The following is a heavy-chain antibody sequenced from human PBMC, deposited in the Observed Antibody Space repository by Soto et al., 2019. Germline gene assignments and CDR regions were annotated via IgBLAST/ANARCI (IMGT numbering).Heavy chain of an antibody. CDR3: ARVAADYGGKNFDY. CDR1: GGSISSGGYY. CDR2: IYYSGST. J-gene: IGHJ4*02. V-gene: IGHV4-31*03. Sequence: PSETLSLTCTVSGGSISSGGYYWSWIRQHPGKGLEWIGYIYYSGSTYYNPSLKSRVTISVDTSKNQFSLKLSSVTAADTAVHYCARVAADYGGKNFDYWGQGTLVTVSS. D-gene: IGHD4-17*01.